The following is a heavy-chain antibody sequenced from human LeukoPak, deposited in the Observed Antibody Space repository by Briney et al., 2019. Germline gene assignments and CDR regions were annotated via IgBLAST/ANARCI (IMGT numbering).Heavy chain of an antibody. CDR1: GGTFKNYA. Sequence: GASVKVSCKASGGTFKNYAISWVRQAPGQGLEWMGGILPIFGTTNYAQKFQARVTITADESTSTAYMEMSSLRSEDTAVYYCATADYSSGSYDYWGQGTLVTVSS. CDR3: ATADYSSGSYDY. D-gene: IGHD3-10*01. CDR2: ILPIFGTT. J-gene: IGHJ4*02. V-gene: IGHV1-69*13.